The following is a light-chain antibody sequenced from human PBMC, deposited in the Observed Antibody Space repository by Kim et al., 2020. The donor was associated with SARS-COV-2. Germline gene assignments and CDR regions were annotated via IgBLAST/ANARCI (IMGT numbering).Light chain of an antibody. Sequence: GKTVTLSCTRSSGSIASSSVQWYQQRPGSAPNTVIFENNQRPSGVPDRLSGSIDISSNSASLTISGLKTEDEADYYCQSYDSYNGVFGGGTQLTVL. V-gene: IGLV6-57*03. CDR1: SGSIASSS. CDR2: ENN. CDR3: QSYDSYNGV. J-gene: IGLJ3*02.